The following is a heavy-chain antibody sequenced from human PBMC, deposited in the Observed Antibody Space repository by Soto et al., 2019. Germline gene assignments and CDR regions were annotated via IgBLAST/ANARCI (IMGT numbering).Heavy chain of an antibody. J-gene: IGHJ5*02. CDR1: GYSFTTYW. CDR2: IYPGDSDT. Sequence: GESLKISCKGSGYSFTTYWIGWVRQMPGKGLEWMGIIYPGDSDTRYSPSVQGQVTMSTDNSISTAYLQWSSLKASDTAIYYCTTAKRGWHWFDPWGQGTLVTVSS. D-gene: IGHD6-19*01. V-gene: IGHV5-51*01. CDR3: TTAKRGWHWFDP.